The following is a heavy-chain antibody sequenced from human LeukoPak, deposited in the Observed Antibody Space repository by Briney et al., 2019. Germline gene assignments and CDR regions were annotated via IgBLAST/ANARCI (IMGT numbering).Heavy chain of an antibody. Sequence: SETLSLTCTVSGGSISSSSYYWGWIRQPPGKGLEWIGSIYYSGSTYYNPSLKSRVAISVDTSKNQFSLKLSSVTAADTAVYYCARHPGYGGGGYYYYYYYMDVWGKGTTVTVSS. CDR3: ARHPGYGGGGYYYYYYYMDV. CDR2: IYYSGST. CDR1: GGSISSSSYY. D-gene: IGHD4-23*01. V-gene: IGHV4-39*01. J-gene: IGHJ6*03.